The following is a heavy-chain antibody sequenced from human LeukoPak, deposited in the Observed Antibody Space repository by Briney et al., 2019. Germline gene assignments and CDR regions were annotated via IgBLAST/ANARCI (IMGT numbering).Heavy chain of an antibody. V-gene: IGHV4-4*07. CDR2: IYTSGST. D-gene: IGHD3-10*01. CDR3: ARDATYYYGSGSTNWFDP. Sequence: SETLSLTCTVSGGSISSYYWSWIRQPAGKGLEWIERIYTSGSTNYNPSLKSRVTMSVDTSKNQFSLKLSSVTAADTAVYYCARDATYYYGSGSTNWFDPWGQGTLVTVSS. CDR1: GGSISSYY. J-gene: IGHJ5*02.